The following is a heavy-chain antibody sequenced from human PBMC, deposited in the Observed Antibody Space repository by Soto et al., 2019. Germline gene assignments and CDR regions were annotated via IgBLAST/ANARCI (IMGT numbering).Heavy chain of an antibody. V-gene: IGHV3-33*01. J-gene: IGHJ4*02. D-gene: IGHD6-19*01. CDR3: AGSSSSGWYFDY. CDR1: GFSFSSYR. Sequence: GGWLRLSCAAGGFSFSSYRVHWVRRARGKGLEWVAFILYDGSNKYYADSVKGRFTISRDNSKNTLYQQMNRLRAEDTAVYYRAGSSSSGWYFDYRDQGPLITVAS. CDR2: ILYDGSNK.